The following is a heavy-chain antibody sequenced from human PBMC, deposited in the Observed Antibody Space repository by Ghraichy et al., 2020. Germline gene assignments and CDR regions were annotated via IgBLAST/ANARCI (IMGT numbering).Heavy chain of an antibody. J-gene: IGHJ6*03. CDR3: ARTLYDYGPYYYYYMDV. Sequence: GGSLRLSCAASGFTFSSYAMHWVHQAPGKGLEWVAVISYDGSNKYYADSVKGRFTISRDNSKNTLYLQMNSLRAEDTAVYYCARTLYDYGPYYYYYMDVWGKGTTVTVSS. CDR2: ISYDGSNK. D-gene: IGHD4-17*01. CDR1: GFTFSSYA. V-gene: IGHV3-30-3*01.